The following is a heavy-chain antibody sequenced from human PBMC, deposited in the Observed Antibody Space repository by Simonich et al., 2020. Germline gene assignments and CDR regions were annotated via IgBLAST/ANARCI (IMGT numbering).Heavy chain of an antibody. V-gene: IGHV4-59*08. CDR2: IYYSGSN. J-gene: IGHJ4*02. Sequence: QVQLQESGPGLVKPSETLSLTCTVSGGSISSYYWSWIRQPPGKRLEWIGYIYYSGSNNHNPSLKSRVTISVDTSKNQFSLKLSSVTAADTAVYYCARHDRWLQFYFDYWGQGTLVTVSS. CDR1: GGSISSYY. CDR3: ARHDRWLQFYFDY. D-gene: IGHD5-12*01.